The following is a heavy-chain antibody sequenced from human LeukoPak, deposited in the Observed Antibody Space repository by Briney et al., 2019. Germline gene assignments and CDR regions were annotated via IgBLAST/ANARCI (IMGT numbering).Heavy chain of an antibody. CDR3: AREGVGEYSSSSDPEHFDY. J-gene: IGHJ4*02. D-gene: IGHD6-6*01. CDR1: GYTFTGYY. CDR2: INPNSGGT. Sequence: GASVKVSCKASGYTFTGYYMHWVRQAPGQGLEWMGWINPNSGGTNYAQKFQGRVTMTRDTSISIAYMELSRLRSDDTAVYYCAREGVGEYSSSSDPEHFDYWGQGTLVTVSS. V-gene: IGHV1-2*02.